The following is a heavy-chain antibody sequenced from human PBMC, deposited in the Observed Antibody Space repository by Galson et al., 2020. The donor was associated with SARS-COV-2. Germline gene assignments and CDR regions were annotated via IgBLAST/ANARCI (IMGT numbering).Heavy chain of an antibody. CDR1: GGSISSYY. Sequence: SETLSLTCTVSGGSISSYYWSWIRQPPGKGLEWIGYIYYSGSTNYNPSLKSRVTISVDTSKNQFSLKLSSVTAADTAVYYCARVGVGYSYGVIGYWGQGTLVTVSS. V-gene: IGHV4-59*01. J-gene: IGHJ4*02. CDR3: ARVGVGYSYGVIGY. D-gene: IGHD5-18*01. CDR2: IYYSGST.